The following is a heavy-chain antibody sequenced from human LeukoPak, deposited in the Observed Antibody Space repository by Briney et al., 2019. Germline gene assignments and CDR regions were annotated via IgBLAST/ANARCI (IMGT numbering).Heavy chain of an antibody. Sequence: PGGSLRLSCAASGFTFSSYGMHWVRQAPGKGLEWVAFIRYDGSNKYYADSVKGRFTISRDNSKNTLYLQMNSLRAEDTAVYYCAKDRRGPTLLWFGELLSKGPYFDYWGQGTLVTVSS. V-gene: IGHV3-30*02. CDR2: IRYDGSNK. D-gene: IGHD3-10*01. CDR1: GFTFSSYG. J-gene: IGHJ4*02. CDR3: AKDRRGPTLLWFGELLSKGPYFDY.